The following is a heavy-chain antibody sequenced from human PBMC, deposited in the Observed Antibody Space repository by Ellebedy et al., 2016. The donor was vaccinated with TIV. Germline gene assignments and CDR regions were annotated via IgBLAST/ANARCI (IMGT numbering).Heavy chain of an antibody. D-gene: IGHD2-21*01. CDR1: GFTFSNYN. CDR2: IRSTGSDK. V-gene: IGHV3-21*06. Sequence: GESLKISCVASGFTFSNYNMNWVRQSPGKGLEWVSSIRSTGSDKYYAESVKGRFNISRDNAQNTLFLQMNSLRVEDTAVYYYARCAYVNSWDHLDYWGQGTLVTVSS. J-gene: IGHJ4*02. CDR3: ARCAYVNSWDHLDY.